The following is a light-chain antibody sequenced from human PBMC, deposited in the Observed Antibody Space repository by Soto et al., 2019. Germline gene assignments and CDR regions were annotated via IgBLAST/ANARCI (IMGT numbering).Light chain of an antibody. J-gene: IGLJ2*01. CDR2: GNS. V-gene: IGLV1-40*01. CDR3: QSYDSSEAAV. Sequence: QSVLTQPPSVSGAPGQRVTISCTGSSSNIGAGYDVHWYQQLPGTAPKLLIYGNSNRPSGVPDRFSGSKSGTSASLAITGLQAEDEADYYCQSYDSSEAAVFRGGTKLTVL. CDR1: SSNIGAGYD.